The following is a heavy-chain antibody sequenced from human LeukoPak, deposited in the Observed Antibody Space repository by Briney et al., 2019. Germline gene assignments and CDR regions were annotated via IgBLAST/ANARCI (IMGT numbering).Heavy chain of an antibody. CDR3: AKANAYYPSCSDY. D-gene: IGHD2-2*01. CDR2: ISGSGGST. Sequence: GGSLRLSRAASGFTFSSYAMSWVRQAPGKGLEWVSAISGSGGSTYYADSVKGRFTISRDNSKNTLYLQMNSLRAEDTAVYYCAKANAYYPSCSDYWGQGTLVTVSS. V-gene: IGHV3-23*01. J-gene: IGHJ4*02. CDR1: GFTFSSYA.